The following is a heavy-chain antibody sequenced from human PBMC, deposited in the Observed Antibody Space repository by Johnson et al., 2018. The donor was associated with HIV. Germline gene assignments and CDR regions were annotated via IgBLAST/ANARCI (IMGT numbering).Heavy chain of an antibody. Sequence: VQLVESGGGLVQPGGSLRLSCAASGLTVSGNYMTWVRQAPGKGLEWVSAIGTAGDTYYPGSVKGRFTISRDDSKNTAYLQMNSLKTEDTAVYYCSYAFDIWGHGTMVTVSS. CDR1: GLTVSGNY. J-gene: IGHJ3*02. CDR3: SYAFDI. V-gene: IGHV3-66*01. CDR2: IGTAGDT.